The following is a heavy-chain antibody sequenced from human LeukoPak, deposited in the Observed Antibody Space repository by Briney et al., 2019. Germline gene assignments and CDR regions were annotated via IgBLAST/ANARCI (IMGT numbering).Heavy chain of an antibody. CDR3: ARESYYYDSSGNHRDNAFDI. Sequence: GASVKVSCKASGGTFSSYAISWVRQAPGQGLEWMGGIIPIFGTANYAQKFQGRVTITADKSTSTAYMELSSLRSEDTAVYYCARESYYYDSSGNHRDNAFDIWGQGTMVTVSS. CDR2: IIPIFGTA. CDR1: GGTFSSYA. V-gene: IGHV1-69*06. J-gene: IGHJ3*02. D-gene: IGHD3-22*01.